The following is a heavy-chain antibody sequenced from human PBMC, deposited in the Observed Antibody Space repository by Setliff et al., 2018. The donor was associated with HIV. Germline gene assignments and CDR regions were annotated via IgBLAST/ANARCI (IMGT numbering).Heavy chain of an antibody. CDR1: GFSFRSYA. CDR2: IKQDGSEK. D-gene: IGHD1-26*01. CDR3: AKTLGVGEYSASEDAFDI. Sequence: GSLRLSCAASGFSFRSYAVSWVRQAPGKGLEWVANIKQDGSEKYYVDSVKGRFTISRDNAKNSLYLQMNSLRAEDTAVYYCAKTLGVGEYSASEDAFDIWGQGTMVTVSS. J-gene: IGHJ3*02. V-gene: IGHV3-7*05.